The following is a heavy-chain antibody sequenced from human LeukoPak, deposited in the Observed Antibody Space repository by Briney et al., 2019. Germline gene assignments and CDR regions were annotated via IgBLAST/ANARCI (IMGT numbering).Heavy chain of an antibody. CDR2: IYTSGST. D-gene: IGHD3-16*01. J-gene: IGHJ6*03. V-gene: IGHV4-4*07. CDR3: ARASLGYYYYYMDV. Sequence: KPSETLSLTCTVSGGSISSYYWSWIRQPAGKGLEWIGRIYTSGSTNYNPSLKSRVTTSVDTSKDQFSLKLSSVTAADTAVYYCARASLGYYYYYMDVWGKGTTVTVSS. CDR1: GGSISSYY.